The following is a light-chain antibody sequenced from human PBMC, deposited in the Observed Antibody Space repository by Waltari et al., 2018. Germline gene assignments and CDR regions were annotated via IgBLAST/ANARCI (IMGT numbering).Light chain of an antibody. CDR1: TSHLGGYNY. V-gene: IGLV2-14*03. CDR3: CSFTSSSTWV. Sequence: QSALTQPASVSGSPGQSITISCTGTTSHLGGYNYVSWYQQHPGKAPKLIIFDVSSRPSGVSNRFSGSKSANTASLIISGLQAEDEADYYCCSFTSSSTWVFGGGTKLTVL. J-gene: IGLJ3*02. CDR2: DVS.